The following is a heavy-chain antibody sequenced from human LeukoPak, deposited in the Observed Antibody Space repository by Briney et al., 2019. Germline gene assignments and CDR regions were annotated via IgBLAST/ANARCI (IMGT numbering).Heavy chain of an antibody. J-gene: IGHJ4*02. CDR1: GFTFDDYA. CDR2: ISWNSDTI. V-gene: IGHV3-9*01. Sequence: GGSLRLSCAVSGFTFDDYAMHWVRQVPGKGLEWVSGISWNSDTIGLADSVKGRFTISRDNAKNSLYLQMTRLRAEDTALYYCATNGGGDSGYGNFDYWGQGTLVTVSS. CDR3: ATNGGGDSGYGNFDY. D-gene: IGHD5-12*01.